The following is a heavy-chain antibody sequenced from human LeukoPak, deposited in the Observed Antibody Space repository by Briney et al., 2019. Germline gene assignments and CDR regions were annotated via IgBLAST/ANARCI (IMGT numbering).Heavy chain of an antibody. CDR3: ARYRGYGAIPHYGMDV. V-gene: IGHV3-30-3*01. J-gene: IGHJ6*02. D-gene: IGHD5-12*01. CDR1: GFTFSSYA. CDR2: ISYDGSNK. Sequence: HPGRSLRLSCAASGFTFSSYAMHWVRQAPGKGLGWVAVISYDGSNKYYADSVKGRFTISRDNSKNTLYLQMNSLRAEDTAVYYCARYRGYGAIPHYGMDVWGQGTTVTVSS.